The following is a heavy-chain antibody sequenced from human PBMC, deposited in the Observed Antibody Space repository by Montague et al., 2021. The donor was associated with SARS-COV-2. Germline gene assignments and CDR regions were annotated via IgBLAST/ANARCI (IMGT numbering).Heavy chain of an antibody. Sequence: SLRLSCAASGFTFSSYSMNWVRQAPGKGLEWVSSISSSSSYIYYADSVKGRLTISRDNAKNSLYLQMNSLRAEDTAVYYCARDTGLLWFGKDAFDIWGQGTMVTVSS. CDR3: ARDTGLLWFGKDAFDI. V-gene: IGHV3-21*01. J-gene: IGHJ3*02. CDR1: GFTFSSYS. D-gene: IGHD3-10*01. CDR2: ISSSSSYI.